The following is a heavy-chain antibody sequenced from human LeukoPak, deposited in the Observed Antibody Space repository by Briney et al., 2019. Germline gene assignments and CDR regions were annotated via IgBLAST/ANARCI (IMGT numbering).Heavy chain of an antibody. V-gene: IGHV1-2*02. J-gene: IGHJ4*02. D-gene: IGHD1-26*01. CDR3: AKDLGSGSCQPSDY. Sequence: GASVKVSCKTPGYTFTGYYMHWVRQAPGQGLEWMGWIDPNSGGTNYAQRFQGRVTMTRDTSISTVYMELSSLRSDDTAVYYCAKDLGSGSCQPSDYWGQGTLVTVSS. CDR1: GYTFTGYY. CDR2: IDPNSGGT.